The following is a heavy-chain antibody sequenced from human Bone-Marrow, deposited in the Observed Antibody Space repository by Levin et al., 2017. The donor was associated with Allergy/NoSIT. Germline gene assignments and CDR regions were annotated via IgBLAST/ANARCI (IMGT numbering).Heavy chain of an antibody. Sequence: GESLKISCAASGFTFSTYSMNWVRQAPGKGLEWVSFISDSRTDIYYADSVKGRFTISRDNAKNSLYLQMNSLRAEDTAVYYCARDVAAAREGYFDYWGQGTLVTVSS. V-gene: IGHV3-21*01. CDR3: ARDVAAAREGYFDY. CDR2: ISDSRTDI. CDR1: GFTFSTYS. J-gene: IGHJ4*02. D-gene: IGHD6-13*01.